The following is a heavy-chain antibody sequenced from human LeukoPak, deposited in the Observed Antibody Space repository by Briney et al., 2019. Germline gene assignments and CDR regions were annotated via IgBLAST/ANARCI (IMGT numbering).Heavy chain of an antibody. J-gene: IGHJ6*03. Sequence: SVKVSCKASGGTFSSYAISWVRQAPGQGLEWMGGIIPIFGTANYAQKFQGRVTITADESTSTAYMELSSLRSEDTAVYYCARGSDYYGSGSYYYYMDVWGKGTTVTISS. CDR1: GGTFSSYA. CDR3: ARGSDYYGSGSYYYYMDV. D-gene: IGHD3-10*01. CDR2: IIPIFGTA. V-gene: IGHV1-69*13.